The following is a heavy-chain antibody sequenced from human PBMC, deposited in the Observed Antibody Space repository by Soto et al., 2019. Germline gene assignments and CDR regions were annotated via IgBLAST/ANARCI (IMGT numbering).Heavy chain of an antibody. Sequence: SQTLSLTCAISGDSVSSNSAAWNWIRQSPSRGLEWLGRTYYRSKWYNDYAVSVKSRITINPDTSKNQFSLQLNSVTPEDTAVYYCARGEGYNWNDGDFYYYYYGMDVWGQGTTVTVSS. CDR3: ARGEGYNWNDGDFYYYYYGMDV. CDR2: TYYRSKWYN. J-gene: IGHJ6*02. V-gene: IGHV6-1*01. CDR1: GDSVSSNSAA. D-gene: IGHD1-1*01.